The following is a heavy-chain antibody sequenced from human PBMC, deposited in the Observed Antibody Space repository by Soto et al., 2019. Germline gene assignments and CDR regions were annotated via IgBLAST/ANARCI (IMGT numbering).Heavy chain of an antibody. J-gene: IGHJ3*02. V-gene: IGHV3-48*01. CDR2: ISSSSSTI. CDR1: GFTFSSYS. Sequence: LRLSCAASGFTFSSYSMNWVRQAPGKGLEWVSYISSSSSTIYYADSVKGRFTISRDNAKNSLYLQMNSLRAEDTAVYYCARDRGFLEWLSDAFDIWGQGTMVTVSS. CDR3: ARDRGFLEWLSDAFDI. D-gene: IGHD3-3*01.